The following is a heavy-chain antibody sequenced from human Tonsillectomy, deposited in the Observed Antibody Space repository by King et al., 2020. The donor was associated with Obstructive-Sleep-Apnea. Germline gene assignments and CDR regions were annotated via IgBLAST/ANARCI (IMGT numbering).Heavy chain of an antibody. V-gene: IGHV3-66*01. Sequence: VQLVESGGGLVQPGGSLRLSCAASGFTVSSNYVSWGRQAPGEGLEWGSGIYSGGSTYYPDSVEGRFTISRDNSKNTLYLQMDSLRAEDTAVYYCARDVQIAARGNWGQGTLVTVSS. CDR1: GFTVSSNY. D-gene: IGHD6-6*01. CDR2: IYSGGST. CDR3: ARDVQIAARGN. J-gene: IGHJ4*02.